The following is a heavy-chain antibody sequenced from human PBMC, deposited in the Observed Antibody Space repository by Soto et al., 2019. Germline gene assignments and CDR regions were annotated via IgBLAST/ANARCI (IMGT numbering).Heavy chain of an antibody. CDR1: GFTVSSNY. V-gene: IGHV3-66*01. Sequence: EVQLVESGGGLVQPVVSLILSCSASGFTVSSNYMSLVRQAPGKGLEWVSVIYSGGSTYYADSVKGRFTISRDNSKNTLYLQMNSLRAEDTAVYYCARGRGSSSWFSYYYYYMDVWGRGTTVTVSS. J-gene: IGHJ6*03. D-gene: IGHD6-13*01. CDR3: ARGRGSSSWFSYYYYYMDV. CDR2: IYSGGST.